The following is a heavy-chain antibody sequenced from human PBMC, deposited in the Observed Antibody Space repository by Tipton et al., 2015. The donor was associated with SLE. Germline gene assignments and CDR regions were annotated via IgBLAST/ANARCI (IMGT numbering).Heavy chain of an antibody. CDR2: IDPSDSYT. CDR3: ARHGSGGSGLPYWYFDL. Sequence: QLVQSGAEVKKPGESLRISCKGSGYSFTSYWISWVRQMPGKGLEWIGRIDPSDSYTNYSPSFQGHVTISADKSISTAYLQWSSLKASDTAMYYCARHGSGGSGLPYWYFDLRCRGSLIPVS. CDR1: GYSFTSYW. J-gene: IGHJ2*01. D-gene: IGHD6-19*01. V-gene: IGHV5-10-1*01.